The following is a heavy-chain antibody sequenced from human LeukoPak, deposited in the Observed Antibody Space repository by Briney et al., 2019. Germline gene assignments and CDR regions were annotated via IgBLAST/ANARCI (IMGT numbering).Heavy chain of an antibody. J-gene: IGHJ4*02. CDR1: GFTFSSYG. D-gene: IGHD1-26*01. Sequence: QPGRSLRLSCAASGFTFSSYGMHWVRQAPGKGLEWVAFISYDGSNKYYADPVKGRFTISRDNSKNTLYLQMNSLRAEDTAVYYCARDRVGATDYFDYWGQGTLVTVSS. CDR3: ARDRVGATDYFDY. CDR2: ISYDGSNK. V-gene: IGHV3-30*03.